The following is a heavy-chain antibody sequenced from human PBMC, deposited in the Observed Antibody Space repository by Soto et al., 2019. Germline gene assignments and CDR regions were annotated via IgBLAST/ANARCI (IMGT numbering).Heavy chain of an antibody. D-gene: IGHD3-3*01. CDR1: GFTFSSYA. Sequence: EVQLLESGGGLVQPGGSLRLSCAASGFTFSSYAMSWVRQAPGKGLEWGSAISGSGGSTYYADSVKGRFTMSRDNSKNTLYLQMNRLRGEDTAVYYCAKDRITIFGVVIPYLFDPWGQGTLVTVSS. V-gene: IGHV3-23*01. CDR2: ISGSGGST. CDR3: AKDRITIFGVVIPYLFDP. J-gene: IGHJ5*02.